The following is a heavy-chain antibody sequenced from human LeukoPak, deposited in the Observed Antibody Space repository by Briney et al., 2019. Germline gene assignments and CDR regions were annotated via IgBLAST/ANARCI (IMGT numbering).Heavy chain of an antibody. V-gene: IGHV3-21*01. CDR2: ISSSSSYI. J-gene: IGHJ6*02. CDR1: SFTFSSYN. CDR3: AMPVAGTEGDV. D-gene: IGHD6-19*01. Sequence: GGSLRLSCAASSFTFSSYNMNWVRQAPGKGLEWVSSISSSSSYIYYADSVKGRFTISRDNAKNSLYLQMNSLRAEDTAVYYCAMPVAGTEGDVWGQGTTVTVSS.